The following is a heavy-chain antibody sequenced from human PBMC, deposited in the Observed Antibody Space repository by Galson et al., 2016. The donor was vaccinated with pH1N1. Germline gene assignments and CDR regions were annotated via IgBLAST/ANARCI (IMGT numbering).Heavy chain of an antibody. CDR3: ARDCFGPQDY. V-gene: IGHV3-74*01. Sequence: SLRLSCAASGFTFSRDWFRWVRQAPGKGLVWVSRINRDGTTIDYADSVKGRFTISRDNAKNTLYLEMNSLRAEDTAVYYCARDCFGPQDYWDQGTLVTVSS. J-gene: IGHJ4*02. D-gene: IGHD3-10*01. CDR2: INRDGTTI. CDR1: GFTFSRDW.